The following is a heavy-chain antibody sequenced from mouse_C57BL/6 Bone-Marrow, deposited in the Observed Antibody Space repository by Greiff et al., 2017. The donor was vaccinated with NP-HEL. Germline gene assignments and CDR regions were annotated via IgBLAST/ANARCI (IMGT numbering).Heavy chain of an antibody. D-gene: IGHD4-1*01. Sequence: VQLQQSGAELARPGASVKLSCKASGYTFTSYGISWVKQRTGQSLEWIGEIYPRSGNTYYNEKFKGKATLTADKSSRTAYMELRSLTSEDSAVYVCARDDWAWFAYWGQGTLVTVSA. CDR3: ARDDWAWFAY. CDR1: GYTFTSYG. J-gene: IGHJ3*01. CDR2: IYPRSGNT. V-gene: IGHV1-81*01.